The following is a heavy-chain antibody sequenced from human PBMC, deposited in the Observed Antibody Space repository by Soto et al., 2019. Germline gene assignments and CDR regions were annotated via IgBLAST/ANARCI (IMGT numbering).Heavy chain of an antibody. CDR1: GDSISSSHW. V-gene: IGHV4-4*02. D-gene: IGHD3-10*01. CDR2: IYHSGTT. J-gene: IGHJ4*02. Sequence: QVQLQESGPGLVKSSGTLSRTCAVSGDSISSSHWWSWVRQPPGEGLEWIGEIYHSGTTNYNPYLKNRVTTSLNKSNIQSSLKLSYVTAADTAVYYCARGDSYGSGTYFDYWGQGTLVTVSS. CDR3: ARGDSYGSGTYFDY.